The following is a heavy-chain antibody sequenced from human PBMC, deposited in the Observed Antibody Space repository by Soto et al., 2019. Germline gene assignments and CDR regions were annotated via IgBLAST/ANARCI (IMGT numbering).Heavy chain of an antibody. Sequence: GGSLRLSCAASGFTFSSYGMHWVRQAPGKGLEWVAVIWYDGSNKYYADSVKGRFTISRDNSKNTLYLQMNSLRAEDTAVYHCARDRYYYDSSGYYWNDFDYWGQGTLVTVSS. CDR2: IWYDGSNK. J-gene: IGHJ4*02. CDR3: ARDRYYYDSSGYYWNDFDY. V-gene: IGHV3-33*01. D-gene: IGHD3-22*01. CDR1: GFTFSSYG.